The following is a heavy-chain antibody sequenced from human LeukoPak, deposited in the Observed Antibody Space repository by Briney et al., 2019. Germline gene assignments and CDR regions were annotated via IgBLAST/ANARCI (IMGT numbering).Heavy chain of an antibody. CDR3: ARAIRGEDYYYYYMDV. CDR1: GGTFSSYA. Sequence: GASVKVSCKASGGTFSSYAISWVRQAPGQGLEWMGGIIPIFGTANYAQKFQGRVTITADESTSTAYMELSSLRSEDTAVYYCARAIRGEDYYYYYMDVWGKGTTVTVSS. D-gene: IGHD3-16*01. V-gene: IGHV1-69*13. CDR2: IIPIFGTA. J-gene: IGHJ6*03.